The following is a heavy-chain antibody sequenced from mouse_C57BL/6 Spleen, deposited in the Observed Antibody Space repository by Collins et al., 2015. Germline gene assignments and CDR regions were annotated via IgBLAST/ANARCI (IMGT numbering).Heavy chain of an antibody. J-gene: IGHJ4*01. D-gene: IGHD2-1*01. Sequence: DVQLQESGPGLVKPSQSLSLTCTVTGYSITSDYAWNWIRQFPGNKLEWMGYISYSGSTSYNPSLKSRISITRDTSKNQFFLQLNSVTTEDTATYYCAREGGRDGNYPLYYAMDYWGQGTSVTVSS. V-gene: IGHV3-2*02. CDR2: ISYSGST. CDR3: AREGGRDGNYPLYYAMDY. CDR1: GYSITSDYA.